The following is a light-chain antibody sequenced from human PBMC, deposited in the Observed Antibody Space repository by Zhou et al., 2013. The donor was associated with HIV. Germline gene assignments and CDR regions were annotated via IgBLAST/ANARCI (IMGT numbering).Light chain of an antibody. CDR3: QQYGSSPFT. V-gene: IGKV3-20*01. CDR2: DAS. J-gene: IGKJ3*01. CDR1: QSVSSY. Sequence: EIVLTQSPATLSLSPGERATLSCRASQSVSSYLAWYQQKPGQAPRLLIYDASDRATGIPDRFSGSGSGTDFTLTISRLEPEDFAVYYCQQYGSSPFTFGPGTQVDIK.